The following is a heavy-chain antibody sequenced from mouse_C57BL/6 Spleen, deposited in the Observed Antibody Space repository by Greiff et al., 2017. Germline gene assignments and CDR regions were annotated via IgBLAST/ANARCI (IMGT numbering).Heavy chain of an antibody. D-gene: IGHD2-12*01. CDR2: IWRGGST. Sequence: QVQLKESGPGLVQPSQSLSITCTVSGFSLTSYGVHWVRQSPGTGLEWLGVIWRGGSTDNNAAFMSRLSITKDNSKSQVFFKMNSLQADDTAIYYGAKSFYDDGYYAMDYWGQGTSVTVSS. V-gene: IGHV2-5*01. CDR3: AKSFYDDGYYAMDY. CDR1: GFSLTSYG. J-gene: IGHJ4*01.